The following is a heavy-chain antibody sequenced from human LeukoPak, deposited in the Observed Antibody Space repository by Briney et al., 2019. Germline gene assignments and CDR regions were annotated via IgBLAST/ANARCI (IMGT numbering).Heavy chain of an antibody. J-gene: IGHJ4*02. CDR2: ISYDGSNE. Sequence: PGRSLRLSCTASGFTFSSYAMHWVRQAPGKGLEWVAVISYDGSNEYYADSVKGRSTISRDNSKNTLYLQMNSLRAEDTAVYYCARDAYCANGVCYSPIGYWGQGTLVTVSS. V-gene: IGHV3-30-3*01. D-gene: IGHD2-8*01. CDR1: GFTFSSYA. CDR3: ARDAYCANGVCYSPIGY.